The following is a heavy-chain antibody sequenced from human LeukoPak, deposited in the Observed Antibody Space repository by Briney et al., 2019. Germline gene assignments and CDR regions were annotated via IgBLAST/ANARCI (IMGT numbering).Heavy chain of an antibody. V-gene: IGHV1-2*02. CDR1: GYTFTAYY. J-gene: IGHJ6*03. CDR2: MNPSSGGT. Sequence: ASVKVSCKASGYTFTAYYMYWVRQAPGQGFEWMGWMNPSSGGTKYAQKFQGRVTMTRDTAISTAYMELSRLRSDDTAVYYCARDRGEQWLVQIAYYYYMDVWGKGTTVTVSS. CDR3: ARDRGEQWLVQIAYYYYMDV. D-gene: IGHD6-19*01.